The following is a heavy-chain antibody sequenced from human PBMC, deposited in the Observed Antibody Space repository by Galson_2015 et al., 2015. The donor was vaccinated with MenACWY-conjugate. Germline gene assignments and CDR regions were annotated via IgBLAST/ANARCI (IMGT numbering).Heavy chain of an antibody. Sequence: SVKVSCKASGYTSTTDSIHWVRQAPGQGLEWMGRINPSSGTTTYAQKFQGRVTMTRDTSYMGLYSLRSEDTAVYYCAGRNSSGGRGDFDYWGQGTLVTVSS. D-gene: IGHD2-15*01. CDR3: AGRNSSGGRGDFDY. V-gene: IGHV1-46*01. J-gene: IGHJ4*02. CDR2: INPSSGTT. CDR1: GYTSTTDS.